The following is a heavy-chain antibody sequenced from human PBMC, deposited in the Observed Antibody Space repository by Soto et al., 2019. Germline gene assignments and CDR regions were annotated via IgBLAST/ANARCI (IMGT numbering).Heavy chain of an antibody. CDR2: INSDGSST. J-gene: IGHJ6*02. Sequence: GSLRLSCAASGFTFSSYWMHWVRQAPGKGLVWVSRINSDGSSTSYADSVKGRFTISRDNAKNTLYLQMNSLRAKDTAVYYCARERPRGYGMDVWGQGTTVTVSS. CDR3: ARERPRGYGMDV. V-gene: IGHV3-74*01. CDR1: GFTFSSYW.